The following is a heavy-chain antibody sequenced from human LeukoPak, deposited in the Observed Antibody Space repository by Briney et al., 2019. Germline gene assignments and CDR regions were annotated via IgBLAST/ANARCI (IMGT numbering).Heavy chain of an antibody. Sequence: SETLSLTCTVSGYSISSHYYWGWVRQSPGKGLECIGSIYHNGDTYYNPSLKSRVTISVDTSKNQFSLKLNSVTAADTAVYYCARDRGYYVFDYWGQGILVTVSS. CDR1: GYSISSHYY. J-gene: IGHJ4*02. CDR2: IYHNGDT. CDR3: ARDRGYYVFDY. D-gene: IGHD1-26*01. V-gene: IGHV4-38-2*02.